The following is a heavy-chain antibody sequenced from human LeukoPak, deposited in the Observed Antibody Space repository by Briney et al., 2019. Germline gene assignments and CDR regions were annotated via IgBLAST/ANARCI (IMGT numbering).Heavy chain of an antibody. J-gene: IGHJ6*03. V-gene: IGHV4-59*01. CDR2: MSYSGNS. D-gene: IGHD2-2*01. CDR1: GGSINNYY. CDR3: ARVNIVLVPAALQYYMDV. Sequence: PSETLSLTCAVSGGSINNYYWSWIRQPPGKGLEWIGYMSYSGNSNYNPSLKSRVTISLETSKNQVSLKLTSVTAADTAVYYCARVNIVLVPAALQYYMDVWGKGTTVTVSS.